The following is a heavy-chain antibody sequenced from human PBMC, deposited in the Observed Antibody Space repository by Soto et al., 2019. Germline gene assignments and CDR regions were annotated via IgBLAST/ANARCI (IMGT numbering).Heavy chain of an antibody. J-gene: IGHJ5*02. Sequence: GSLRLSREDYGYIFNTHWMSWVRQASEKGLEREDHTQPDGSAKYYVDTAKGRLTISRDNTRNSRYLQMHSLRADDTDLYYCRECGVSTYNPWCPGSLFTVPS. V-gene: IGHV3-7*01. CDR2: TQPDGSAK. CDR1: GYIFNTHW. D-gene: IGHD1-1*01. CDR3: RECGVSTYNP.